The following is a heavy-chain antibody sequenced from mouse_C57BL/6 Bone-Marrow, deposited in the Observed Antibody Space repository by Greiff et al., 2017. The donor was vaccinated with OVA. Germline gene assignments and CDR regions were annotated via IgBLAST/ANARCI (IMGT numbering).Heavy chain of an antibody. CDR2: IYPSDSET. D-gene: IGHD2-5*01. CDR3: ARGVYSNYLYYFDY. J-gene: IGHJ2*01. Sequence: VQLQQPGAELVRPGSSVKLSCKASGYTFTSYWMDWVKQRPGQGLEWIGNIYPSDSETHYNQKFKDKATLTVDKSSSTAYMQLSSLTSEDSAVYYCARGVYSNYLYYFDYWGQGTTLTVSS. V-gene: IGHV1-61*01. CDR1: GYTFTSYW.